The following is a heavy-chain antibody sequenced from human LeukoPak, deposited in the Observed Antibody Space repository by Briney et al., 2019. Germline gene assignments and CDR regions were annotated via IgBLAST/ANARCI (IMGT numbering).Heavy chain of an antibody. V-gene: IGHV3-15*01. J-gene: IGHJ4*02. CDR2: IKSKADGGTT. D-gene: IGHD5-12*01. CDR3: TTPRRYSLDY. Sequence: GGSLTLSCAASGFTFSNAWMSWVRQAPGKGLEWIGRIKSKADGGTTDYAAPVKGRFTLSRDDSKSTLYLQMNSLKAEDTAVYYCTTPRRYSLDYWGQGTLVTVSS. CDR1: GFTFSNAW.